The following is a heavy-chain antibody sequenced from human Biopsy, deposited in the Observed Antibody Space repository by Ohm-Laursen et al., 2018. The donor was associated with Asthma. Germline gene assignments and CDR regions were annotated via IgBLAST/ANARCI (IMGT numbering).Heavy chain of an antibody. V-gene: IGHV4-31*03. Sequence: TLSLTCTVSYGSITGGGYYWTWIRQHLGKGLEWIGFIYYSGSTYYNPSLKSRVSISIDTSKNQFSLKLSSVTAADTAVYYCARAQDYYDSRGYYRSFDYWGQGTLVTVSS. D-gene: IGHD3-22*01. CDR1: YGSITGGGYY. CDR2: IYYSGST. J-gene: IGHJ4*02. CDR3: ARAQDYYDSRGYYRSFDY.